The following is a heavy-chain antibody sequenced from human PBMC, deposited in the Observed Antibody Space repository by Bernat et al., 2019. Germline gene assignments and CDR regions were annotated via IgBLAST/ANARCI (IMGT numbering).Heavy chain of an antibody. V-gene: IGHV3-23*05. CDR1: DFSFSKFA. CDR3: AKGHYCTSPSCYSHYYYGLDV. CDR2: IDGTGNKA. Sequence: LLESGGGLVQSGGSLRLSCAASDFSFSKFAMTWFRQAPWKGLEWVSVIDGTGNKANYADSAKGRFTISRDNSKNILYLQMNSLRVEDTAVYYCAKGHYCTSPSCYSHYYYGLDVWGQGTTVTVSS. J-gene: IGHJ6*02. D-gene: IGHD2-2*01.